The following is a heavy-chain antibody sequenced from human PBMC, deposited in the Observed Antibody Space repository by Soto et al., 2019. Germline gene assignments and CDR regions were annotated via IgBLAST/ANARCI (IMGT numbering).Heavy chain of an antibody. CDR2: ISSSSSYT. D-gene: IGHD6-6*01. Sequence: PGGSLRLACAASGVTVRDSFMTGIRQATAKGLKWVSYISSSSSYTNYADSVKGRFTISRDNAKNSLYLQMNSLSAEDTAVYYCSRDWRSIARASDAFDIWGQGTMVTVSS. V-gene: IGHV3-11*06. J-gene: IGHJ3*02. CDR3: SRDWRSIARASDAFDI. CDR1: GVTVRDSF.